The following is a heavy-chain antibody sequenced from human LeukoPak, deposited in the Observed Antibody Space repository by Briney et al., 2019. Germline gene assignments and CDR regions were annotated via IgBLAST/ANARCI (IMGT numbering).Heavy chain of an antibody. CDR2: IKEDGSDN. V-gene: IGHV3-7*04. J-gene: IGHJ4*02. CDR3: ARGQRYFIY. Sequence: GGSLRLSCAASGFTFSNHWMTWVRQAPGKGLEWVANIKEDGSDNSYVDSVKGRFTISRDNAKNSLYLQMNSLRAEDTAVYYCARGQRYFIYWGQGTLVTVSS. D-gene: IGHD3-9*01. CDR1: GFTFSNHW.